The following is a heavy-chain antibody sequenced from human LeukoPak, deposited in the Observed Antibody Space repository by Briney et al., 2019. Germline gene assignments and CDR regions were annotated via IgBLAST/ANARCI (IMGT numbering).Heavy chain of an antibody. CDR3: ARELMGVLAAYYYYYGMDV. CDR2: ISYDGSNK. V-gene: IGHV3-30-3*01. CDR1: GFTFSSYA. Sequence: PGGSLRLSCAASGFTFSSYAMHWVRQAPGKGLEWVAVISYDGSNKYYADSVKGRFTISRDNSKNTLYLQMNSLRAEDTAVYYCARELMGVLAAYYYYYGMDVWGQGTTVTVSS. D-gene: IGHD2-8*01. J-gene: IGHJ6*02.